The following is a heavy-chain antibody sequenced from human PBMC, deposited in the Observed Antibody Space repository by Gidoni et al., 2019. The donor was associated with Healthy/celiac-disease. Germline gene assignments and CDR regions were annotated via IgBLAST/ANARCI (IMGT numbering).Heavy chain of an antibody. CDR1: GFTFSSYG. D-gene: IGHD6-6*01. J-gene: IGHJ6*02. V-gene: IGHV3-33*01. Sequence: QVQLVESGGGVVQPGRSLRLSCAASGFTFSSYGMHWVRQATGKGLEWVAVIWYDGSNKYYADSVKGRFTISRDNSKNTLYLQMNSLRAEDTAVYYCARDRGFGIAARWGMDVWGQGTTVTVSS. CDR3: ARDRGFGIAARWGMDV. CDR2: IWYDGSNK.